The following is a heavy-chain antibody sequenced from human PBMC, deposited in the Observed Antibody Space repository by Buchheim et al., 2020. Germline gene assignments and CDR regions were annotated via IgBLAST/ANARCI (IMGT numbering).Heavy chain of an antibody. V-gene: IGHV3-11*01. D-gene: IGHD3-10*01. Sequence: QVQLVESGGGLVKPGGSLRLSCAASGFTFSDYYMSWIRQAPGKGLEWVSYISSSDSTIYYADSVKGRFTISRDNAKNSLYLQMNSLRAEDTAVYYCARDQRITMVQGVLDPPPYYYYYGMDVWGQGTT. CDR1: GFTFSDYY. CDR2: ISSSDSTI. J-gene: IGHJ6*02. CDR3: ARDQRITMVQGVLDPPPYYYYYGMDV.